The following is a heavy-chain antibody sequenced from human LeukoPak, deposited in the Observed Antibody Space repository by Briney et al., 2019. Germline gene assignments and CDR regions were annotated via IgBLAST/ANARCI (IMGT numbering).Heavy chain of an antibody. Sequence: PGRSLRLSCAASGFTFDDYAMHWVRQAPGKGLEWVAVISYDGSNKYYADSVKGHFTISRDDANNSLYLQMNSLRAEDTAVYYCARDKTYCSSPSCSIDYWGQGTLVTVSS. J-gene: IGHJ4*02. V-gene: IGHV3-30-3*01. CDR1: GFTFDDYA. CDR2: ISYDGSNK. D-gene: IGHD2-2*01. CDR3: ARDKTYCSSPSCSIDY.